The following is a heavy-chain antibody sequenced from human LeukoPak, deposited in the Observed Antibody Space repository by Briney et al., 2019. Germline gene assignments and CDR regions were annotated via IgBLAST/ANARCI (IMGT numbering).Heavy chain of an antibody. D-gene: IGHD2-2*01. J-gene: IGHJ5*02. Sequence: SETLSLTCTVSGGSISGYYWSWIRQPPGKGLEWIGEINHSGSTNYNPSLKSRVTISVDTSKNQFSLELSSVTAADTAVYYCARRRYCSSTSCRNWFDPWGQGTLVTVSS. CDR2: INHSGST. V-gene: IGHV4-34*01. CDR1: GGSISGYY. CDR3: ARRRYCSSTSCRNWFDP.